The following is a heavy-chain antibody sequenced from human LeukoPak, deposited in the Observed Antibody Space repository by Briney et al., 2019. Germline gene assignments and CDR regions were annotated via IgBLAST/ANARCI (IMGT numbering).Heavy chain of an antibody. V-gene: IGHV3-33*01. CDR1: GFTFSSYG. Sequence: GGSLRLSCAASGFTFSSYGTHWVRQAPGKGLEWVAVIWYDGSNKYYADSVKGRFTISRDNSKNTLYLQMNSLRAEDTAVYYCARDGSGSYRVYGMDVWGQGTTVTVSS. D-gene: IGHD3-10*01. CDR3: ARDGSGSYRVYGMDV. J-gene: IGHJ6*02. CDR2: IWYDGSNK.